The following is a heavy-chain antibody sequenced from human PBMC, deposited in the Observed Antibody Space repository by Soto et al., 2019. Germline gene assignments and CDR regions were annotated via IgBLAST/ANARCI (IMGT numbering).Heavy chain of an antibody. D-gene: IGHD6-19*01. CDR3: ARLYGSVTTYDY. V-gene: IGHV3-7*01. CDR1: GFTFSDYW. Sequence: EVQLVESGGGLVQPGGSLRLSCAASGFTFSDYWMSWVRQAPGKGPEWVASINQDGSDRRYVDSMRGRFTVSRDNTKNSLYLQMNSLRVEDTAVYFCARLYGSVTTYDYWGQGTMATVSS. CDR2: INQDGSDR. J-gene: IGHJ4*02.